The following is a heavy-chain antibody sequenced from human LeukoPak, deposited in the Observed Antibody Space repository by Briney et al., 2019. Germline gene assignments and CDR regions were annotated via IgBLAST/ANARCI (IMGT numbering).Heavy chain of an antibody. CDR3: ARGEVRAPHY. CDR1: GGSIRSYY. J-gene: IGHJ4*02. CDR2: IYYSGST. V-gene: IGHV4-59*01. Sequence: SETLSLTCSVSGGSIRSYYWSWIRQPPGKGLEWIGYIYYSGSTNYNPSLKSRVSISIDTSKYQFYLKLNSVTAADTAVYYCARGEVRAPHYWGQGTLVIVSS.